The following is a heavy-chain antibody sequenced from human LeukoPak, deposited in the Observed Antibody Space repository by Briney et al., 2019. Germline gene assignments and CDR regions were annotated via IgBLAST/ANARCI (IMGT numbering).Heavy chain of an antibody. J-gene: IGHJ4*02. D-gene: IGHD4-17*01. CDR2: IIPIFGTA. CDR3: LVQTTVTTGLREY. V-gene: IGHV1-69*05. CDR1: GGTFSSYA. Sequence: ASVKVCCKASGGTFSSYAISWLRQAPGQGLEWMGRIIPIFGTANYAQKFQGRVTITTDESTSTAYMELSSLRSEDTAVYYCLVQTTVTTGLREYWGQGTLVTVSS.